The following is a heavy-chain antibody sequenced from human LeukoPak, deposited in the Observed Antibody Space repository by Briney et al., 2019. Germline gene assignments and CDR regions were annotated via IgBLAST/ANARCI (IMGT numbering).Heavy chain of an antibody. Sequence: SEPLSLPCTVSVGSVSRYYWSWIRQPPGKGLEWIGYIYYSGSTNYNPSLKSRVTISVDTSKNQFSLKLSSVTAADTAVYYCARADSSGYAFDYWGQGTLVTVSS. CDR2: IYYSGST. CDR3: ARADSSGYAFDY. CDR1: VGSVSRYY. D-gene: IGHD3-22*01. J-gene: IGHJ4*02. V-gene: IGHV4-59*02.